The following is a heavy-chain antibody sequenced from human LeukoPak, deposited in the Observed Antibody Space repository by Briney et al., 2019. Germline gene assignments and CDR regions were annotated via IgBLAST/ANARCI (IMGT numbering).Heavy chain of an antibody. Sequence: PGGSLRLSCAASGFTFSSYSMNWVRQAPGKGLERASSISSSSSYIYYADSVKGRFTISRDNAKNSLYLQMNSLRAEDTAVYYCARTFMTTVTYWGQGTLVTVSS. CDR3: ARTFMTTVTY. D-gene: IGHD4-11*01. CDR2: ISSSSSYI. J-gene: IGHJ4*02. V-gene: IGHV3-21*01. CDR1: GFTFSSYS.